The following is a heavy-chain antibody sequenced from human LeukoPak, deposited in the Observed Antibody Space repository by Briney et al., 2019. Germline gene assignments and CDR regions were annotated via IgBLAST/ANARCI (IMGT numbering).Heavy chain of an antibody. CDR2: INLNSGGT. CDR3: TRGWDYEGPNYFDY. V-gene: IGHV1-2*02. CDR1: GYTFLHYH. D-gene: IGHD3-22*01. Sequence: GASVKDSCQASGYTFLHYHMHEVRQAPGHGLECLGWINLNSGGTHYVQKFQGRVTMIRDTSISTAYMELSRLRSDDTAVYYCTRGWDYEGPNYFDYWGQGTLVSVPS. J-gene: IGHJ4*02.